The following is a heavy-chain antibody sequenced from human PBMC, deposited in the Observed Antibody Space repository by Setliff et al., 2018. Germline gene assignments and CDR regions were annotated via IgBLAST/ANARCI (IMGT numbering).Heavy chain of an antibody. D-gene: IGHD1-1*01. CDR1: GGSISSGTFY. CDR2: IYSSGNI. Sequence: LTCTVSGGSISSGTFYWTWLRQPAGKGLEWIGHIYSSGNINYNPSLVSRVTISIDTSKSQFSLRLSSVTAADTAVYYCARQRRIWNDLDYFDYWGQGTLVTVSS. CDR3: ARQRRIWNDLDYFDY. V-gene: IGHV4-61*09. J-gene: IGHJ4*02.